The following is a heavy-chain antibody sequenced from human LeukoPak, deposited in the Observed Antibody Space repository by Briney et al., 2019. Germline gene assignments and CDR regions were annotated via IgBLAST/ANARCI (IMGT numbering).Heavy chain of an antibody. CDR2: ISGSADYT. CDR1: RFTFGSFA. D-gene: IGHD6-19*01. Sequence: GRSLRLSCTASRFTFGSFAFSWVRQAPGKGLEWVSAISGSADYTYYADSVKGRFTISRDNSKNTLYLQMIRLGAEDTAIYYCAKHGFSSGWPQVPSDHWGQGTLVTVSS. V-gene: IGHV3-23*01. J-gene: IGHJ4*02. CDR3: AKHGFSSGWPQVPSDH.